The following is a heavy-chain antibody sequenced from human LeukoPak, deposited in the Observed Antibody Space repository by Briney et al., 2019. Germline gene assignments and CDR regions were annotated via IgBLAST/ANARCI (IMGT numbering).Heavy chain of an antibody. J-gene: IGHJ6*03. CDR3: AKDYRNTDGYYYYYYMDV. Sequence: GGSLRLSCAASGFTFSSYGMHWVRQAPGKGLEWVAFIRYDGSNKYYADSVKGRFTISRDNSKNTLYLQMNSLRAEDTAVYYCAKDYRNTDGYYYYYYMDVWGKGTTVTVSS. CDR2: IRYDGSNK. V-gene: IGHV3-30*02. D-gene: IGHD3-16*02. CDR1: GFTFSSYG.